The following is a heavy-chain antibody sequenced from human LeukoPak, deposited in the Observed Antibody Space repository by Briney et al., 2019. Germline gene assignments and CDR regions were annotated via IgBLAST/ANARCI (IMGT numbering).Heavy chain of an antibody. CDR2: ISGSSSYI. Sequence: SGGSLRLSCAASGFTFSSYSMDWVRQAPGKGLEWVSSISGSSSYIYYADSVKGRFTISRDNAKNSLHLQTSSLRAEDTAVYYCARDSANVVGAKSIFDYWGQGALVTVSS. D-gene: IGHD1-26*01. V-gene: IGHV3-21*01. CDR3: ARDSANVVGAKSIFDY. J-gene: IGHJ4*01. CDR1: GFTFSSYS.